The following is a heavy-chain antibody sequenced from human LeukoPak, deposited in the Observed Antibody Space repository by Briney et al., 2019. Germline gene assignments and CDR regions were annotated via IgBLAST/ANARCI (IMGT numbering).Heavy chain of an antibody. Sequence: GRSLRLSCAASGFTFSSYAMHWVRQAPGKGLEWVAVISYDGSNKYYADSVKGRFTISRDNSKNTLYLQMNSLRAEDTAVYYCARPSMVYYYYGMDVWGQGTAVTVSS. CDR2: ISYDGSNK. D-gene: IGHD2/OR15-2a*01. CDR3: ARPSMVYYYYGMDV. CDR1: GFTFSSYA. J-gene: IGHJ6*02. V-gene: IGHV3-30-3*01.